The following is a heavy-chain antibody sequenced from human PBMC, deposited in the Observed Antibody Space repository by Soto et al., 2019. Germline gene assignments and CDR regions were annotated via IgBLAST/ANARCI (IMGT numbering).Heavy chain of an antibody. V-gene: IGHV3-23*01. Sequence: EVQLLESGGGLVQPGGSLRLSCAASGFTFSSYAMIWVRQAPGKGLEWVSVISGSGDSTYYADSVRGRFTISRDNSKNTLKLQTNSLISEDTAVYYGAKAGDGAGAGPNKGFGMDVWGQGTTVTVSS. CDR1: GFTFSSYA. CDR3: AKAGDGAGAGPNKGFGMDV. D-gene: IGHD2-21*02. J-gene: IGHJ6*02. CDR2: ISGSGDST.